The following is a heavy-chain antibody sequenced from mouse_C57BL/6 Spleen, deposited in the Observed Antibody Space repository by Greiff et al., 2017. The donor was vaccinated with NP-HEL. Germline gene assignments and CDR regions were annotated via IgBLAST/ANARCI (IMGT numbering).Heavy chain of an antibody. CDR2: IDPSDSYT. CDR1: GYTFTSYW. J-gene: IGHJ3*01. D-gene: IGHD1-1*01. CDR3: ARPYGSPFAY. Sequence: QVQLKQPGAELVKPGASVKLSCKASGYTFTSYWMQWVTQRPGQGLEWIGEIDPSDSYTNYNQKFKGKATLTVDTSSSTAYMQLSSLTSEDSAVYYCARPYGSPFAYWGQGTLVTVSA. V-gene: IGHV1-50*01.